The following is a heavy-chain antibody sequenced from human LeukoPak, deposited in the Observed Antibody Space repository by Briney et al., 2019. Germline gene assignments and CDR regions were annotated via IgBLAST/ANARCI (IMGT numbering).Heavy chain of an antibody. Sequence: ASVKVSCKAFGYTFTSNYMHWVRQAPGQGPEWMGVISPSGGSTTYAQKFQGRVTLTRDMSTSTDYLELSSLRSEDTAVYYCARAGGGGSSGYYSEGWFDPWGQGTLVTVSS. V-gene: IGHV1-46*01. CDR3: ARAGGGGSSGYYSEGWFDP. D-gene: IGHD3-22*01. CDR2: ISPSGGST. J-gene: IGHJ5*02. CDR1: GYTFTSNY.